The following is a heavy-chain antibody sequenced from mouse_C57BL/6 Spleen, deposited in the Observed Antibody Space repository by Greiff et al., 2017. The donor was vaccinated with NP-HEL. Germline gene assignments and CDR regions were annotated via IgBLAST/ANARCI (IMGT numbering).Heavy chain of an antibody. V-gene: IGHV5-17*01. J-gene: IGHJ2*01. CDR3: ARGATVVDYFDY. CDR2: ISSGSSTI. D-gene: IGHD1-1*01. CDR1: GFTFSDYG. Sequence: DVKLVESGGGLVKPGGSLKLSCAASGFTFSDYGMHWVRQAPEKGLEWVAYISSGSSTIYYADTVKGRFTISRDNAKNTLFLQMTSLRSEDTAMYYCARGATVVDYFDYWGQSTTLTVSS.